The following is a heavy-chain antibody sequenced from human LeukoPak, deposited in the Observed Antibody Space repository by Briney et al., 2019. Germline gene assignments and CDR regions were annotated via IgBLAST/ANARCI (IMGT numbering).Heavy chain of an antibody. CDR1: GGSISSYY. V-gene: IGHV4-59*01. CDR3: MGITTFGVVKGNP. Sequence: SETLSLTCTVSGGSISSYYWSWIRQPPGKGLEWIGYIYYSGSTNYNPSLKSRVTISVDTSKNQFSLKLSSVTAADTAVYYCMGITTFGVVKGNPWGQGTLVTVSS. CDR2: IYYSGST. J-gene: IGHJ5*02. D-gene: IGHD3-3*01.